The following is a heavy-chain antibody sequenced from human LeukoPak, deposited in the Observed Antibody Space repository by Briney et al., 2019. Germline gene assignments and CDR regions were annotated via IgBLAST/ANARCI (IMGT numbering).Heavy chain of an antibody. CDR3: AIDAKLGMATMYSFDT. CDR1: GFTFSTYA. CDR2: ISGSGGST. D-gene: IGHD5-24*01. J-gene: IGHJ3*02. Sequence: KPGGSLRASCAASGFTFSTYAMSWVRQAPGKGLEWVSGISGSGGSTYYADSVKGRFTISRDNSKSSLYLQMNSLRAEDTAVYYCAIDAKLGMATMYSFDTWGQGTMVTVSS. V-gene: IGHV3-23*01.